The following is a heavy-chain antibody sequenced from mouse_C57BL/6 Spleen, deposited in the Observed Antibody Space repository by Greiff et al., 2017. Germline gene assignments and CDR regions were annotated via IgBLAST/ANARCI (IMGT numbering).Heavy chain of an antibody. V-gene: IGHV3-6*01. D-gene: IGHD2-3*01. J-gene: IGHJ1*03. CDR3: AREGDGYYDWYFDV. CDR2: ISYDGSN. Sequence: EVKLQESGPGLVKPSQSLSLSCSVTGYSITSGYYWNWIRQFPGNKLEWMGYISYDGSNNYNPSLKNRISITRDTSKNQFFLKLNSVTTEDTATYYGAREGDGYYDWYFDVWGTGTTVTVSS. CDR1: GYSITSGYY.